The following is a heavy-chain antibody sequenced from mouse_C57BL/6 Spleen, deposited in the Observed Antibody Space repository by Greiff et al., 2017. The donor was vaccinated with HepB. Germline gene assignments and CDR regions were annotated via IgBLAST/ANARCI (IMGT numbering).Heavy chain of an antibody. D-gene: IGHD1-1*01. CDR2: IYPGDGAT. Sequence: VQLQQSGPELVKPGASVKISCKASGYAFSSSWMNWVKQRPGKGLEWIGRIYPGDGATNNNGKFKGKATLTADKSSSTAYMQLSSLTSDDSAVYFCARDHYGSRLAYWGQGTLVTVSA. CDR1: GYAFSSSW. J-gene: IGHJ3*01. CDR3: ARDHYGSRLAY. V-gene: IGHV1-82*01.